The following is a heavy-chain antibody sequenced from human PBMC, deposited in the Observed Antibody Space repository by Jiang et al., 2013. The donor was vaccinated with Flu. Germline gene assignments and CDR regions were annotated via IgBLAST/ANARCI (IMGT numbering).Heavy chain of an antibody. CDR1: GFTFSSYE. Sequence: VQLVESGGGLVQPGGSLRLSCAASGFTFSSYEMNWVRQAPGKGLEWVSYISSSGSTIYYADSVKGRFTISRDNAKNSLYLQMNSLRAEDTAVYYCARGSSAGWIYDSSGYYQHYWGQGTLVTVSS. CDR3: ARGSSAGWIYDSSGYYQHY. V-gene: IGHV3-48*03. D-gene: IGHD3-22*01. CDR2: ISSSGSTI. J-gene: IGHJ4*02.